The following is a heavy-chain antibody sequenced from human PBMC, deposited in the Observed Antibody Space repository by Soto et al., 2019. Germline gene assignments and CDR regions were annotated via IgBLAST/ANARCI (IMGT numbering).Heavy chain of an antibody. V-gene: IGHV1-69*01. Sequence: VQLVQSGAEVKQPGSSVKVSCRASGATFRSYAFTWVRQAPGQGLEWMGGISPIFGSTIYARQLQGRVTIPSDDSASTAYMELNSLSSEDTAVYYCAGDYGVYDWYGMDVWGQGTTVTVSS. CDR2: ISPIFGST. CDR1: GATFRSYA. CDR3: AGDYGVYDWYGMDV. D-gene: IGHD4-17*01. J-gene: IGHJ6*02.